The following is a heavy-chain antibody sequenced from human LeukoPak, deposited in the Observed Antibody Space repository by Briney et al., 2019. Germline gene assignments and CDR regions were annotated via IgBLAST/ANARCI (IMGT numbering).Heavy chain of an antibody. J-gene: IGHJ4*02. Sequence: PSETLSLTCAVYGGSFSGCYWSWIRQPPGKGLEWIGEINRSGSTNYNPSLKSRVTISVDTSKNQFSLKLSSVTAADTAVYYCARGVAGTTFLSDYWGQGTLVTVSS. CDR3: ARGVAGTTFLSDY. CDR2: INRSGST. V-gene: IGHV4-34*01. CDR1: GGSFSGCY. D-gene: IGHD1-7*01.